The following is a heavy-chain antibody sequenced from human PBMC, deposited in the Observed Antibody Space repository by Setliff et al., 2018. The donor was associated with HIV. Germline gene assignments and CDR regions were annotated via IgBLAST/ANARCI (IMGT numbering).Heavy chain of an antibody. Sequence: SVKVSCKASGGSFTSYTFSWVRQAPGQGLEWMGRIIPIVTIAHYAEQFVGRVTITADKYTSTTYMEVSSLRSEDTAVYYCARERPGDHYESTGYQLADWFDPWGQGTLVTVSS. V-gene: IGHV1-69*04. CDR1: GGSFTSYT. J-gene: IGHJ5*02. D-gene: IGHD3-22*01. CDR2: IIPIVTIA. CDR3: ARERPGDHYESTGYQLADWFDP.